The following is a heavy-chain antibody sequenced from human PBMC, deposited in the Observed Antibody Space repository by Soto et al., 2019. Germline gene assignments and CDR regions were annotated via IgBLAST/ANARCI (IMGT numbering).Heavy chain of an antibody. J-gene: IGHJ3*02. CDR2: IYYSGST. Sequence: SETLSLTCTVSGGSISSGDYYWSWIRQPPGKGLEWIGYIYYSGSTYCNPSLKSRVTISVDTSNNQFSLKLSSVTAADTAVYYCARVGISSSDAFDIWGQGTTVTVSS. D-gene: IGHD6-6*01. CDR1: GGSISSGDYY. CDR3: ARVGISSSDAFDI. V-gene: IGHV4-30-4*01.